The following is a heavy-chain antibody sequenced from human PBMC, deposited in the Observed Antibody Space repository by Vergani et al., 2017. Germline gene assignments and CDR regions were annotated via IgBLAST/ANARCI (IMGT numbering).Heavy chain of an antibody. V-gene: IGHV4-39*01. CDR1: GGSLSSSSYY. Sequence: QLQLQESGPGLVKTSETLSLTCTVSGGSLSSSSYYWGWIRQPPGKGLEGIGSIYYSGSTYYNPSLTSRVSISVDTSKNQFSLKLSSVTAADTAVYYCARFDYGHYVGAFDIWGQGTMVTVSS. J-gene: IGHJ3*02. D-gene: IGHD4-17*01. CDR2: IYYSGST. CDR3: ARFDYGHYVGAFDI.